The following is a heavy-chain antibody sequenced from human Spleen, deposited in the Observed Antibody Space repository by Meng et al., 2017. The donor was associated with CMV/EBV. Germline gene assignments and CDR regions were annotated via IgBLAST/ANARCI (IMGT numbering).Heavy chain of an antibody. Sequence: LSCPPSGFTFIYYYMILIRQAPGRGLAWVSYISSSGNTIYYADSVKGRFTISRDNAKNSLYLQMNSLRAEDTAVYYCARGGLEVYFEYWGQGTLVTVSS. J-gene: IGHJ4*02. CDR2: ISSSGNTI. V-gene: IGHV3-11*04. D-gene: IGHD3-16*01. CDR3: ARGGLEVYFEY. CDR1: GFTFIYYY.